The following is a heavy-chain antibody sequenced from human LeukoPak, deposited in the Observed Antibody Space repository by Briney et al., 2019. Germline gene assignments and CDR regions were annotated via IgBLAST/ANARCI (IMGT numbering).Heavy chain of an antibody. J-gene: IGHJ5*02. CDR1: GFTFSSYW. CDR3: AKHYDFWSGYGSNWFDP. CDR2: IKEDGSEK. Sequence: HPGGSLRLSCAASGFTFSSYWMSWVRQAPGKGLEWVANIKEDGSEKYYVDSVKGRFTISRDNAKNSPYLQMNSLRAEDTAVYYCAKHYDFWSGYGSNWFDPWGQGILVTVSS. D-gene: IGHD3-3*01. V-gene: IGHV3-7*01.